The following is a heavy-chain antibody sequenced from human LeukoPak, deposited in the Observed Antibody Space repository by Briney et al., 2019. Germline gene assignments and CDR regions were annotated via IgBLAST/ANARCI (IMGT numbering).Heavy chain of an antibody. V-gene: IGHV4-34*01. D-gene: IGHD4-17*01. Sequence: SETLSLTCAVYGGSFSGYYWIWIRQPPGQGRECIGEINHSGSTTYNPSLNSRVTIAVDTSKNQFSLKLSSVAAAATAVYYCALSTVTTSGAFDIWGQGTMVTVSS. CDR1: GGSFSGYY. CDR2: INHSGST. J-gene: IGHJ3*02. CDR3: ALSTVTTSGAFDI.